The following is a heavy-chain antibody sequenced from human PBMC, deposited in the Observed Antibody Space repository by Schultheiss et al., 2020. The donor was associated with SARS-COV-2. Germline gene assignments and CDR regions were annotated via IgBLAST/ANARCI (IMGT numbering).Heavy chain of an antibody. CDR3: AREGDWSGYYPGWFDP. CDR1: GFTFSSYA. CDR2: IWYDGSNK. D-gene: IGHD3-3*01. J-gene: IGHJ5*02. Sequence: GESLKISCAASGFTFSSYAMHWVRQAPGKGLEWVAVIWYDGSNKYYADSVKGRFTISRDNSKNTLYLQMNSLRAEDTAVYYCAREGDWSGYYPGWFDPWGQGTLVTVSS. V-gene: IGHV3-30*04.